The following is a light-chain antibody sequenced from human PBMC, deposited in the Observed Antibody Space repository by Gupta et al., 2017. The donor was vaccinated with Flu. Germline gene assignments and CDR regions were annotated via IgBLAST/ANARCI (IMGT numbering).Light chain of an antibody. J-gene: IGLJ1*01. CDR3: AAWDDSLAYG. CDR2: SNN. CDR1: SSNIGRNT. Sequence: QRVTIACSGSSSNIGRNTVNWYQQLPGTAPKLRIYSNNQRPSGVPDRFSGSKSGTSASLAISGLQSEDEADYDCAAWDDSLAYGFGTGTKVTVL. V-gene: IGLV1-44*01.